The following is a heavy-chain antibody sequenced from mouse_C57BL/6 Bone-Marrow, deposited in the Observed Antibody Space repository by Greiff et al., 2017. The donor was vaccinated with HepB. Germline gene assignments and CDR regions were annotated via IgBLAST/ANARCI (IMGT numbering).Heavy chain of an antibody. Sequence: VHLVESGAELVRPGTSVKMSCKASGYTFTNYWIGWAKQRPGHGLEWIGDIYPGGGYTNYNEKFKGKATLTADKSSSTAYMQFSSLTSEDSAIYYCARRDYGFDYWGQGTTLTVSS. CDR3: ARRDYGFDY. D-gene: IGHD1-1*01. CDR1: GYTFTNYW. J-gene: IGHJ2*01. CDR2: IYPGGGYT. V-gene: IGHV1-63*01.